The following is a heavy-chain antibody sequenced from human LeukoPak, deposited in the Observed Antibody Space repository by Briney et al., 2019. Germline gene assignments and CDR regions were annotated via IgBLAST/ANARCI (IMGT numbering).Heavy chain of an antibody. CDR1: GYTFIDYW. CDR3: ARDRDGGVGTIDY. D-gene: IGHD3-3*01. CDR2: INLKSGGI. Sequence: ASVKVSCKXSGYTFIDYWMHWVRQAPGQGLEWMGRINLKSGGINYAQKFQGRVTMTRDTSISTAYLDLSRLRFDDTAVYYCARDRDGGVGTIDYWGQGTLVPVSS. J-gene: IGHJ4*02. V-gene: IGHV1-2*06.